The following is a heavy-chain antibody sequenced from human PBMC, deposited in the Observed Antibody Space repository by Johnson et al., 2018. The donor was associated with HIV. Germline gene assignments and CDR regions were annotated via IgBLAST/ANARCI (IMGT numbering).Heavy chain of an antibody. Sequence: VQLVESGGGLVRPGGSLRLSCAASGFTFDEYVIHWVRQAPGKGLEWVSGISWKSGTTGYAASVKGRFTISRDNAKNFVHLQMNSLRADDTALYYCANGGNTAASACEIWGQGTMVTVSS. CDR1: GFTFDEYV. CDR3: ANGGNTAASACEI. V-gene: IGHV3-9*01. CDR2: ISWKSGTT. J-gene: IGHJ3*02. D-gene: IGHD1-14*01.